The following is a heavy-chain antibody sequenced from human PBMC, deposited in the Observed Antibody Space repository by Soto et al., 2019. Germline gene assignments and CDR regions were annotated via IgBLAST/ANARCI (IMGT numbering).Heavy chain of an antibody. J-gene: IGHJ4*02. V-gene: IGHV3-23*01. CDR1: GFSFSSFA. D-gene: IGHD4-17*01. Sequence: GGSLRLSCRASGFSFSSFAMTWVRQAPGKGLEWVSSIGGSGIITYYTDSVKGRFTISRDNSGNTLFLHMNSLRADDTAVYYWAKDPNGDYVGAFDSWGQGTLVTVSS. CDR3: AKDPNGDYVGAFDS. CDR2: IGGSGIIT.